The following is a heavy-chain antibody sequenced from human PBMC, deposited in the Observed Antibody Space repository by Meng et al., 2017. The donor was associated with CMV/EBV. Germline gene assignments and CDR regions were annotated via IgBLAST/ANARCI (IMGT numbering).Heavy chain of an antibody. V-gene: IGHV3-74*01. D-gene: IGHD3-3*01. CDR1: GFTFSSYW. CDR3: ARAHDFWSGYYS. CDR2: INSDGSST. J-gene: IGHJ5*02. Sequence: GGSLRLSCAASGFTFSSYWMHWARQAPGKGLVWVSRINSDGSSTSYADSVKGRFTISRDNAKNTLYLQMNSLRAEDTAVYYCARAHDFWSGYYSWGQGTLVTVSS.